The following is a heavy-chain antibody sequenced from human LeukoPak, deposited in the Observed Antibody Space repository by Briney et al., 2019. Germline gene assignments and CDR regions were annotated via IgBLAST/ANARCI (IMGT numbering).Heavy chain of an antibody. J-gene: IGHJ6*03. CDR1: GFTFGDYA. CDR2: ISGSGGRT. CDR3: AKGDFYGSGRDYYYYMDV. V-gene: IGHV3-23*01. D-gene: IGHD3-10*01. Sequence: PGGSLRLSCTASGFTFGDYAMSWVRQAPGKGLEWVSAISGSGGRTYYADSVKGRFTISRDNSKNTLYLQMNSLRAEDTAVYNCAKGDFYGSGRDYYYYMDVWGRGTTVTIFS.